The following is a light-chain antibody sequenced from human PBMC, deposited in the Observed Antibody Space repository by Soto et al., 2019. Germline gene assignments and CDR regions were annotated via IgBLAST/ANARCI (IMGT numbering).Light chain of an antibody. V-gene: IGLV2-14*03. J-gene: IGLJ2*01. Sequence: QSALTQPASVSGSPGQSIAISCPGTSSDVGGYNFVSWYQQHPGKAPKLMIYDVNIRPSGVSYRFSGSKSGNTASLTISGLQAEDEADYYCCSYSGSSALVVFGGGTKLTVL. CDR3: CSYSGSSALVV. CDR1: SSDVGGYNF. CDR2: DVN.